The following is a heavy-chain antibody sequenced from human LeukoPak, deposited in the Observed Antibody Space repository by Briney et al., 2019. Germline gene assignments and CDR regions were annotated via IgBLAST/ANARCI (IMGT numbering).Heavy chain of an antibody. D-gene: IGHD2-2*01. V-gene: IGHV1-69*13. CDR3: ARDPIEYCSSTSCPLLHYYYYGMDV. CDR1: GYTFTSYG. Sequence: AASVTVSCTASGYTFTSYGISWVRQAPGQGLEWMGGIIPIFGTANYAQKFQGRVTITADESTSTAYMELSSLRSEDTAVYYCARDPIEYCSSTSCPLLHYYYYGMDVWGQGTTVTVSS. CDR2: IIPIFGTA. J-gene: IGHJ6*02.